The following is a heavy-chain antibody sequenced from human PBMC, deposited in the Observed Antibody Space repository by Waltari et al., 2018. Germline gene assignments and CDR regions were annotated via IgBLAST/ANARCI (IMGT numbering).Heavy chain of an antibody. Sequence: EVQLVQSGAEVKKPGESLKISCKGSGNSFTNYWIAWVRTIPGKGLEGMGIIYPGDSDTRYSPSFQGQVTISADKSSDTAYLQWRSLKASDTAMYYCARHGAFGSGSYFDSWGQGTLVTVSS. CDR3: ARHGAFGSGSYFDS. CDR1: GNSFTNYW. CDR2: IYPGDSDT. V-gene: IGHV5-51*01. J-gene: IGHJ4*02. D-gene: IGHD3-10*01.